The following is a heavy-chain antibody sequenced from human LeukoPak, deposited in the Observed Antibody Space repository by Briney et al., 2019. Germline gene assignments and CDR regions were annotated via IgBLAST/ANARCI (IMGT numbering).Heavy chain of an antibody. D-gene: IGHD3-10*01. V-gene: IGHV3-53*01. CDR2: IYSGGST. CDR1: GFTFNTYA. CDR3: ARVTGPTSTVVRGVIIPAFDY. J-gene: IGHJ4*02. Sequence: GGSLRLSCAASGFTFNTYAMSWVRQAPGKGLEWVSIIYSGGSTYYADSVKGRFTISRDNSKNALYLQMNSLRAEDTAVYYCARVTGPTSTVVRGVIIPAFDYWGQGALVTVSS.